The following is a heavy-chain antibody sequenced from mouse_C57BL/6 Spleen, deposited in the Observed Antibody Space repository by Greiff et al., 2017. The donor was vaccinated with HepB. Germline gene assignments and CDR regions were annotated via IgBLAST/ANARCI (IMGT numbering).Heavy chain of an antibody. D-gene: IGHD3-3*01. V-gene: IGHV1-59*01. CDR2: IDPSDSYT. CDR1: GYTFTSYW. J-gene: IGHJ2*01. Sequence: QVQLQQPGAELVRPGTSVKLSCKASGYTFTSYWMHWVKQRPGQGLEWIGVIDPSDSYTNYNQKFKGKATLTVDTSSSTAYMQRSSLTSEDSAVYYCARGREYFDYWGQGTTLTVSS. CDR3: ARGREYFDY.